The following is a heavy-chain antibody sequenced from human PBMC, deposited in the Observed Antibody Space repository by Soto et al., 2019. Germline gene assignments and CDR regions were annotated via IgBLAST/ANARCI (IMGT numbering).Heavy chain of an antibody. CDR2: ISGSGGST. D-gene: IGHD1-26*01. J-gene: IGHJ6*02. CDR1: GFTFSSYA. V-gene: IGHV3-23*01. Sequence: GGSLRLSCAASGFTFSSYAMSWVRQAPGKGLEWVSAISGSGGSTYYADSVKGRFTISRDNSKNTLYLQMNSLRAEDTAVYYCAKPELPGVYYYYGMDVWGQGTTVTVSS. CDR3: AKPELPGVYYYYGMDV.